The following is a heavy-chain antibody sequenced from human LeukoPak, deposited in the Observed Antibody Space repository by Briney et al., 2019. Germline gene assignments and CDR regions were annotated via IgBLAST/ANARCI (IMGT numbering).Heavy chain of an antibody. Sequence: TGGSLTLSCSASGFTISSNHMSWHRQAQGKGLKWVSIINSASSTYYQDSVKGRVTISRDSSKNMMYLQMNSLRAEDAAVYYCARGVRGYSYGNLDYWVQGSLVTVCS. CDR3: ARGVRGYSYGNLDY. V-gene: IGHV3-53*01. D-gene: IGHD5-18*01. J-gene: IGHJ4*02. CDR2: INSASST. CDR1: GFTISSNH.